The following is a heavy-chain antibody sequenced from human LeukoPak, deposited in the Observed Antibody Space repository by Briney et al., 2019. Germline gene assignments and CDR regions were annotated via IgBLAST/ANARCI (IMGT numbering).Heavy chain of an antibody. CDR3: AKPYCSSTSCWNWFDP. D-gene: IGHD2-2*01. CDR1: GFTFSSYG. J-gene: IGHJ5*02. V-gene: IGHV3-30*02. CDR2: IRYDGSNK. Sequence: GGSLRLSCAASGFTFSSYGMHWVRQAPGKGLEWVEFIRYDGSNKYYAASVKGRFTISRENSKNTLYLQMNSLRAEDTAVYYCAKPYCSSTSCWNWFDPWGQGTLVTVSS.